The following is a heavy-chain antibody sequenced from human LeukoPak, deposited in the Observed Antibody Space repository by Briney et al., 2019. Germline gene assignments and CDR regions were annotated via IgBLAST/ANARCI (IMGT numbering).Heavy chain of an antibody. J-gene: IGHJ4*02. V-gene: IGHV3-30*03. CDR2: ISYDGSNK. Sequence: PGGSLRLSCAASGFTFSWNGMHWVRQAPGKGLEWVAVISYDGSNKYYADSVKGRFTISRDNSKNTLYLQMNSLRTEDTAVYYCARGVVTAYAAFDSWDQGTLVTVSS. CDR3: ARGVVTAYAAFDS. D-gene: IGHD2-21*02. CDR1: GFTFSWNG.